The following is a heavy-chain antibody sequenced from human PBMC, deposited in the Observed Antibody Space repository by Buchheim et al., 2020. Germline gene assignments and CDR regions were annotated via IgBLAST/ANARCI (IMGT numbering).Heavy chain of an antibody. CDR1: GFSFSSFS. J-gene: IGHJ4*02. D-gene: IGHD3-3*02. CDR2: IGVSGTPT. CDR3: AKDPNWELAY. V-gene: IGHV3-23*01. Sequence: EVHLLESGGGLVQPGGSLRLSCVASGFSFSSFSMAWIRQSPEKGLEWVSGIGVSGTPTSYADFVKGRFTISRDNSKHTMYLEMNSLRAEDTAVYYCAKDPNWELAYWGQGT.